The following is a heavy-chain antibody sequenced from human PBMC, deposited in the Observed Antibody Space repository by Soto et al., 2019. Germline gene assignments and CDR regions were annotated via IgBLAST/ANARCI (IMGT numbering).Heavy chain of an antibody. D-gene: IGHD2-15*01. V-gene: IGHV1-69*04. CDR1: GGTFSSYT. CDR3: ARDSYQGFYYMDV. Sequence: GPPVKVSCKASGGTFSSYTISWVRQAPGQGLEWMGRIIPILGIANYAQKFQGRVTITADKSTSTAYMELSSLRSEDTAVYYCARDSYQGFYYMDVWGKGTTLTVSS. CDR2: IIPILGIA. J-gene: IGHJ6*03.